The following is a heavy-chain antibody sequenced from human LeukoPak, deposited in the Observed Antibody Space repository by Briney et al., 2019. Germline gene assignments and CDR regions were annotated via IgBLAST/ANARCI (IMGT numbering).Heavy chain of an antibody. V-gene: IGHV4-59*12. Sequence: ASETLSLTCTVSGGSISSYYWSWIRQPPGKGLEWIGYIYYSGSTNYNPSLKSRVTISVDTSKNQFSLKLSSVTAADTAVYYCARVRGYCSSTSCYRYWYFDLWGRGTLVTVSS. CDR1: GGSISSYY. CDR3: ARVRGYCSSTSCYRYWYFDL. D-gene: IGHD2-2*01. J-gene: IGHJ2*01. CDR2: IYYSGST.